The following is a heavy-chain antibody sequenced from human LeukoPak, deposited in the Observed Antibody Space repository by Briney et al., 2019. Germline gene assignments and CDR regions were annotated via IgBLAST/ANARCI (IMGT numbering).Heavy chain of an antibody. J-gene: IGHJ6*02. CDR1: GGSISSGGYY. CDR3: ARDRSTSCSGGSCPYGMDV. Sequence: SQTLSLTCTVSGGSISSGGYYWSWIRQHPGKGLDWIGYIYYIGSTYYNPSLKSRVTISVDTSKNQFSLKLSSVTAADTAVYYCARDRSTSCSGGSCPYGMDVWGQGTTVTVSS. D-gene: IGHD2-15*01. V-gene: IGHV4-31*03. CDR2: IYYIGST.